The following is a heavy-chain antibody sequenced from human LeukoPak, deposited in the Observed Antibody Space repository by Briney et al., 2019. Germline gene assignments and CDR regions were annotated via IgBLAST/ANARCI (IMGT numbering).Heavy chain of an antibody. J-gene: IGHJ5*02. CDR1: GGSISGYY. Sequence: SETLSLTCTVSGGSISGYYWSWIRQHPGKGLEWIGYIYYSGSTYYNPSLKSRVTISVDTSKNQFSLKLSSVTAADTAVYYCARGSEMTVTGFDPWGQGTLVTVSS. CDR3: ARGSEMTVTGFDP. CDR2: IYYSGST. V-gene: IGHV4-31*03. D-gene: IGHD4-17*01.